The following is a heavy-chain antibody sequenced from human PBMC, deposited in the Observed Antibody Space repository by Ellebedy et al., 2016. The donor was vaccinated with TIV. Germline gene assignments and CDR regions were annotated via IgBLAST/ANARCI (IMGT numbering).Heavy chain of an antibody. V-gene: IGHV3-7*01. D-gene: IGHD6-13*01. Sequence: GESLKIYCVASGFTFSRYWMSWVRQAPGKGLEWVANIKQDESEKYFVDSVKGRFTISRDNAKNSLYLQMSSLRVEDTAVYYCARYVTGAVGSYAFDVWGQGTMVTVSP. CDR3: ARYVTGAVGSYAFDV. J-gene: IGHJ3*01. CDR2: IKQDESEK. CDR1: GFTFSRYW.